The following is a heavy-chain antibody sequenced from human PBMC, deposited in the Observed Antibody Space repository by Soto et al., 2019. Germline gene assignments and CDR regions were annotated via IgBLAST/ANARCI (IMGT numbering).Heavy chain of an antibody. J-gene: IGHJ6*02. CDR3: ARDSSGWQQYYYYGMDV. CDR1: GFTFSSYL. D-gene: IGHD6-19*01. V-gene: IGHV3-7*03. CDR2: IKQDGSEK. Sequence: GGSLRLSCAASGFTFSSYLMSWGRQAPGKGLEWVANIKQDGSEKYYVDSVKGRSTISRDNAKNSLYLQMNSLRAEDTAVYYCARDSSGWQQYYYYGMDVWGQGTTVTVSS.